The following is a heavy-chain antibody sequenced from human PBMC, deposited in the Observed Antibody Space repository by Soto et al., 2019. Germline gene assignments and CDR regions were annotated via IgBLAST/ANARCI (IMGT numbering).Heavy chain of an antibody. CDR2: ISAYNGNT. Sequence: QVQLVQSGAEVKKPGASVKVSCKASGYTFTSYGIIWVRQAPGQGLEWMGWISAYNGNTNYAQKLQGRVTMTTDTATSTAYMELRSLRSDDTAVYYCARDCITMVRGTNYYYMDVWGKGTTVTVSS. V-gene: IGHV1-18*01. D-gene: IGHD3-10*01. CDR3: ARDCITMVRGTNYYYMDV. J-gene: IGHJ6*03. CDR1: GYTFTSYG.